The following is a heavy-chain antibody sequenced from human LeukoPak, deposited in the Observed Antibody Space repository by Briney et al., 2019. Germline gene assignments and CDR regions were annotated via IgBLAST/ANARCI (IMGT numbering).Heavy chain of an antibody. CDR2: ISGSGGST. Sequence: GGSLRLSCAASGFAFSSYAMSWVRQAPGRGLEWVSAISGSGGSTYYADSVKGRFTISRDNSKKTLYLQMNSLRAEDTAVYYCAKDRIGRWLRPIDYWGQGTLVTVSS. D-gene: IGHD5-12*01. J-gene: IGHJ4*02. CDR1: GFAFSSYA. CDR3: AKDRIGRWLRPIDY. V-gene: IGHV3-23*01.